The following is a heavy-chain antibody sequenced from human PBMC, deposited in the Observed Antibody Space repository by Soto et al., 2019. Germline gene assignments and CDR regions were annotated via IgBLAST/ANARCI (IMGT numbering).Heavy chain of an antibody. CDR2: TSYSGTT. CDR1: GFSISSGRW. J-gene: IGHJ4*02. D-gene: IGHD6-13*01. Sequence: QVRLQQSGPGLVKPSDTLSLTCDVSGFSISSGRWWGWIRQSPGKGLEWIGHTSYSGTTYYSPSLRSRVTMSVDTPRNQFSLKLDSVTAVDTAVYYCATNPRLEAAEFDYWGQGTLVTVSS. CDR3: ATNPRLEAAEFDY. V-gene: IGHV4-28*01.